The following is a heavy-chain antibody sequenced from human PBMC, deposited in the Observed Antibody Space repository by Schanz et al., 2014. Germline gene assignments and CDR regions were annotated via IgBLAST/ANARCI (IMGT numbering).Heavy chain of an antibody. CDR3: AKGRFGELSAFDT. D-gene: IGHD3-10*01. CDR1: GFTFSIYA. J-gene: IGHJ3*02. Sequence: VQLVESGGGLVQPGGSLRLSCSASGFTFSIYAMHWVRQAPEKGLEYVSASSHDGYSTYYADSVKGRFTISRDNSKNTLNLQMNSLRAEDAAVYYCAKGRFGELSAFDTWGQGTMVTVSS. CDR2: SSHDGYST. V-gene: IGHV3-64*04.